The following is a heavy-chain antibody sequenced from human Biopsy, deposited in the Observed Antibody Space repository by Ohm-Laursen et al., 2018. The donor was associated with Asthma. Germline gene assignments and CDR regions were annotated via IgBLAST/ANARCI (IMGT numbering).Heavy chain of an antibody. Sequence: SLRLSCSASGLTVSTNGMSWVRQPPGKGLEWVSVIYSGGGTYYAHSVQGRVTISRDNSKNTLSLQMNSLRAEDTAVYYCARAYGGSFFSGSFDIWGQGTMVTVSS. J-gene: IGHJ3*02. CDR3: ARAYGGSFFSGSFDI. V-gene: IGHV3-53*01. D-gene: IGHD4-23*01. CDR2: IYSGGGT. CDR1: GLTVSTNG.